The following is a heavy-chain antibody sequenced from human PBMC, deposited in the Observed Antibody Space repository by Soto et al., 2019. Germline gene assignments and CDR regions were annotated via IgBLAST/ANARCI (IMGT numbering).Heavy chain of an antibody. CDR2: ISGSGGST. Sequence: GGSLRLSCAASGFTFSSYAMSWVRQAPGKGLEWVSAISGSGGSTYYADSVKGRFTISRDNSKNTLYLQMNSLRAEDTAVYYCAKDPWSSSSSTVSYWGQGTLVTVSS. D-gene: IGHD6-13*01. J-gene: IGHJ4*02. CDR3: AKDPWSSSSSTVSY. CDR1: GFTFSSYA. V-gene: IGHV3-23*01.